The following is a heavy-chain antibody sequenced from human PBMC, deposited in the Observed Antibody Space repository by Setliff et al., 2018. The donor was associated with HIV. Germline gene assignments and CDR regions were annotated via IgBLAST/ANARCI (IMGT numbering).Heavy chain of an antibody. D-gene: IGHD6-13*01. CDR1: GYTFSTYS. Sequence: ASVKVSCKASGYTFSTYSISWVRQAPGQGLEWMGWISGHNGHTDYAQKFQGRVTVTTDTSTETAYMELRSLRSDDTAVYYCARDMQQLVPGEHYYYMDVWGKGTTVTVSS. V-gene: IGHV1-18*01. J-gene: IGHJ6*03. CDR2: ISGHNGHT. CDR3: ARDMQQLVPGEHYYYMDV.